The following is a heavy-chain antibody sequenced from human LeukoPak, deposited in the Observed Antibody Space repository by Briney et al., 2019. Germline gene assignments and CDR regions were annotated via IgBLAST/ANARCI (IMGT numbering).Heavy chain of an antibody. J-gene: IGHJ3*02. V-gene: IGHV3-23*01. CDR3: AKDGKFGGGSPGDAFDI. CDR2: ISGGGGTT. CDR1: GFTFSYYA. D-gene: IGHD3-16*01. Sequence: GGSLRLSCAASGFTFSYYAMSWVRQAPGKGLEWVSVISGGGGTTFYAASVKGRFTISRDNSKNTLYLQMNSLRAEDTAVFYCAKDGKFGGGSPGDAFDIWGQGTMVTVSS.